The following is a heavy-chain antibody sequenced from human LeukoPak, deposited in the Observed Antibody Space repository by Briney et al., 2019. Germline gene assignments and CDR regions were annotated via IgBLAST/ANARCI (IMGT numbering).Heavy chain of an antibody. CDR3: AAPSARSTVTTWSAFDL. Sequence: ASVKVSCKVSGYRLTGLYIYWVRQAPGEGPEWMGGFDPEDDRGIYAQKFQGRVTMTEDTSTNTAYMELSSLRSEDSAMYYCAAPSARSTVTTWSAFDLWGQGTMVTVSS. D-gene: IGHD4-17*01. CDR2: FDPEDDRG. V-gene: IGHV1-24*01. J-gene: IGHJ3*01. CDR1: GYRLTGLY.